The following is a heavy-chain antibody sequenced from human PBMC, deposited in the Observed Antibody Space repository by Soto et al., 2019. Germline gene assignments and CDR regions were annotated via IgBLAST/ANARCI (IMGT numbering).Heavy chain of an antibody. J-gene: IGHJ6*02. D-gene: IGHD3-10*01. CDR1: GFTFSSYA. Sequence: GGSLRLSCAASGFTFSSYAMSWVRQAQGKGLEWVSAISGSGGSTYYADSEKGRFTISRDNSKNTLYRQMNSLRAEDTAVYYCAKARYYGSGSPSRYYYYGMDVWGQGTTVTVSS. V-gene: IGHV3-23*01. CDR2: ISGSGGST. CDR3: AKARYYGSGSPSRYYYYGMDV.